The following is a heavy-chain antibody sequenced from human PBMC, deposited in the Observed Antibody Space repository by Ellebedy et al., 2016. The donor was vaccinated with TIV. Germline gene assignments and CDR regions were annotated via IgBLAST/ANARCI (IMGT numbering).Heavy chain of an antibody. CDR2: INHSGST. J-gene: IGHJ4*02. CDR3: ARGTLGDYGDYVGVFDY. V-gene: IGHV4-34*01. Sequence: SETLSLTCAVYGGSFSGYYWSWIRQPPGKGLEWIGEINHSGSTNYNPSLKSRVTISVDTSKNQFSLKLSSVTAADTAVYYCARGTLGDYGDYVGVFDYWGQGTLVTVSS. D-gene: IGHD4-17*01. CDR1: GGSFSGYY.